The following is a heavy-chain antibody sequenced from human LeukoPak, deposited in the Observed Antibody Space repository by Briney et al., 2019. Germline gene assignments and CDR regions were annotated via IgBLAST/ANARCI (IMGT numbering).Heavy chain of an antibody. CDR3: ARGFWNYAY. V-gene: IGHV4-34*01. CDR1: GGSFSGYY. CDR2: INHSGST. D-gene: IGHD1-7*01. Sequence: SETLSLTCAVYGGSFSGYYWSWFRQPPGKGLEWIGEINHSGSTNYNPSLKSRVTISVDTSKNQFSLKLSSVTAADTAVYYCARGFWNYAYWGQGTLVTVSS. J-gene: IGHJ4*02.